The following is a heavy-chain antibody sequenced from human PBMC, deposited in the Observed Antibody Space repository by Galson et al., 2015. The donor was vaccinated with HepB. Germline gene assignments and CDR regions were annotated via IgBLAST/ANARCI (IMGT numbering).Heavy chain of an antibody. J-gene: IGHJ4*02. CDR1: GLPFSSSW. Sequence: SLRLSCAASGLPFSSSWMSWVRQAPGKGLECVATINEDGREKYYVDSVKGRFTISRDNTRNSLYLQMNSLRAEDTAVYYCARSITQSSDYWGRGALVTVSS. D-gene: IGHD1-20*01. V-gene: IGHV3-7*01. CDR2: INEDGREK. CDR3: ARSITQSSDY.